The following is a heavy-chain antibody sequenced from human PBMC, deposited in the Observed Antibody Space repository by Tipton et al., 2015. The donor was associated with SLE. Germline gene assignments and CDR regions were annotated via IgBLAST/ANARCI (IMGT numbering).Heavy chain of an antibody. J-gene: IGHJ3*02. V-gene: IGHV1-18*01. Sequence: QVQLVQSGPEVRKPGASVKVSCRASGYTFTSYGISWVRQAPGQGLEWMGWISAYNGNTNYAQKLQGRVTMTTDTSTSTAYMELRSLRSDDTAVYYCAIPRGIAARDDAFDIWGQGTMVTVSS. CDR1: GYTFTSYG. CDR2: ISAYNGNT. D-gene: IGHD6-6*01. CDR3: AIPRGIAARDDAFDI.